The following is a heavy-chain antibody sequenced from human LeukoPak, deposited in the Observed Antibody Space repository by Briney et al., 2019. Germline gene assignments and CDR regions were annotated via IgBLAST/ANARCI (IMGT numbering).Heavy chain of an antibody. J-gene: IGHJ6*02. V-gene: IGHV3-53*01. CDR1: GFTVSSNY. CDR3: ARGSYPYSHGMDV. Sequence: PGGSLRLSCAASGFTVSSNYMSWVRQAPGKGLEWVSVIYSGGSTYYADSVKGRFTISRDNSKNTLYLQMNSLRAEDTAVYYCARGSYPYSHGMDVWGQGTTVTVSS. D-gene: IGHD1-26*01. CDR2: IYSGGST.